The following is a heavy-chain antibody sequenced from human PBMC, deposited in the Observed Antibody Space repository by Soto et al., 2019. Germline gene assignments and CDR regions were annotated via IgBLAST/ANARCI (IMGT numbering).Heavy chain of an antibody. CDR1: GFTFSTYG. CDR3: AKDIGQWVAVAGRGPY. J-gene: IGHJ4*02. V-gene: IGHV3-30*18. CDR2: ISYDGSNK. Sequence: QVQLVESGGGVVQPGRSLRLSCAASGFTFSTYGMHWVRRAPGKGLEWVAIISYDGSNKYYADSVKGRFTISRDNSKNTLYLQMNSVRAEDTAVYYCAKDIGQWVAVAGRGPYWGQGTLVTVSS. D-gene: IGHD6-19*01.